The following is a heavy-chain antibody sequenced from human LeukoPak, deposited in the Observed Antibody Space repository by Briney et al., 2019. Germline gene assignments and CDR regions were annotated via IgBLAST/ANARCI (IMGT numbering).Heavy chain of an antibody. Sequence: KPSETLSLTCTVSGGSISSYYWSWIRQPPGEGLEWIGYIYYSGSTNYNPSLKSRVTISVDTSKNQFSLKLSSVTAADTAVYYCARDRTNYYDSSGYYDDWFDPWGQGTLVTVSS. CDR3: ARDRTNYYDSSGYYDDWFDP. V-gene: IGHV4-59*01. CDR1: GGSISSYY. J-gene: IGHJ5*02. CDR2: IYYSGST. D-gene: IGHD3-22*01.